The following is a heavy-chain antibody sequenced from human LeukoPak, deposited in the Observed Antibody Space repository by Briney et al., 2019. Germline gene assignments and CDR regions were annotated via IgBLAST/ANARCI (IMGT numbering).Heavy chain of an antibody. CDR3: AKTTVTTRYYYYMDV. Sequence: GGSLRLSCAASGFTFSSYAMSWVRQAPGKGLEWVSAISGSGGSTYYADSVKGRFTISRDNSKNTLYLQINSLRAEDTAVYYCAKTTVTTRYYYYMDVWGKGTTVTVSS. J-gene: IGHJ6*03. CDR2: ISGSGGST. D-gene: IGHD4-17*01. V-gene: IGHV3-23*01. CDR1: GFTFSSYA.